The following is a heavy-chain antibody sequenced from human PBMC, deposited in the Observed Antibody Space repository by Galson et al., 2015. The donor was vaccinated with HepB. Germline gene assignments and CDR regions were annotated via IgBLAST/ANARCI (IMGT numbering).Heavy chain of an antibody. CDR2: ISAYNGNT. Sequence: SVKVSCKASGYTFTSYGISWVRQAPGQGLEWMGWISAYNGNTNYAQKLQGRVTMTTDTPTSTAYKELRSLRSDDTAVYYCAREGGSYYPYYYYYGMDVWGQGTTVTVSS. CDR1: GYTFTSYG. V-gene: IGHV1-18*01. CDR3: AREGGSYYPYYYYYGMDV. J-gene: IGHJ6*02. D-gene: IGHD1-26*01.